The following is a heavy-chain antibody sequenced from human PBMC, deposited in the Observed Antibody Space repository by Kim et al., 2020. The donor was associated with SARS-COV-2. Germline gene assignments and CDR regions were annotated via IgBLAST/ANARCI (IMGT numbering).Heavy chain of an antibody. V-gene: IGHV4-31*03. CDR2: IYYSGST. Sequence: SETLSLTCTVSGGSISSGGYYWSWIRQHPGKGLEWIGYIYYSGSTYYNPSLKSRVTISVDTSKNQFSLKLSSVTAADTAVYYCARDSVLINYDSSAVYYYYGMDVWGQGTTVTVSS. D-gene: IGHD3-22*01. CDR1: GGSISSGGYY. J-gene: IGHJ6*02. CDR3: ARDSVLINYDSSAVYYYYGMDV.